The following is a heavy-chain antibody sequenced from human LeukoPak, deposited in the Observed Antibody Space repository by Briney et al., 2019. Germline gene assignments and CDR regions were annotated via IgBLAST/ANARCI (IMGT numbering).Heavy chain of an antibody. CDR2: INPSGGST. CDR3: ARAGWWELPRSAFDI. J-gene: IGHJ3*02. Sequence: AASVKVSCKASGYTFTNYHMNWVRQAPGQGLEWMGIINPSGGSTTNAQKFQGRVIMTRDMSTSTVYMELSSLRSDDTAVYYCARAGWWELPRSAFDIWGQGTMVTVSS. V-gene: IGHV1-46*01. D-gene: IGHD1-26*01. CDR1: GYTFTNYH.